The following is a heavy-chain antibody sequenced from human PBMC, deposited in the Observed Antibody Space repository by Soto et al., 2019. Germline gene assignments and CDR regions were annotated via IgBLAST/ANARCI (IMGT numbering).Heavy chain of an antibody. J-gene: IGHJ4*02. Sequence: QVQLVESGGGVVQPGRSLRLSCAASGFTFSSYGMHWVRQAPGKGLEWVAVISYDGSNKYYADSVKGRFTISRDNSKNTLYLQMNSLRAEDTAVYYCAKGRYYDSSGYSEYIDYWGQGTLVTVSS. CDR1: GFTFSSYG. V-gene: IGHV3-30*18. CDR2: ISYDGSNK. CDR3: AKGRYYDSSGYSEYIDY. D-gene: IGHD3-22*01.